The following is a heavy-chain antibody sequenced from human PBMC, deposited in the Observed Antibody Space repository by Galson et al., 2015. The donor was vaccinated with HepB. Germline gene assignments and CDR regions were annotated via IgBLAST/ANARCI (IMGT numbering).Heavy chain of an antibody. J-gene: IGHJ4*02. D-gene: IGHD1-26*01. Sequence: SLRLSCAASGFTFKNYGIHWVRQAPGKGLEWVAVIFYDGSNKYYADSVRGRFTISRDNSKNTLYLHMNSLRAEDTAVYYCARDADKNTQYSKFDYWGQGSLVTVSS. V-gene: IGHV3-33*01. CDR3: ARDADKNTQYSKFDY. CDR1: GFTFKNYG. CDR2: IFYDGSNK.